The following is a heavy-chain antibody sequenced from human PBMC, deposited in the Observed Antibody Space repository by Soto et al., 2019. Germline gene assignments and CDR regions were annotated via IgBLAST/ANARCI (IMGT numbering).Heavy chain of an antibody. V-gene: IGHV2-5*02. CDR3: ASRQEYNTNWNSGWFDP. CDR1: GFSISTSGVG. Sequence: QITLRESGPTLVKPRQTLTLTCTFSGFSISTSGVGVGWIRQPPGKALEWLAVIYWDDDKRYSPSLRTRLTINKDTSKNQVVLTMTDMDPVDTATYYCASRQEYNTNWNSGWFDPWGQGTLVSVSS. J-gene: IGHJ5*02. D-gene: IGHD1-20*01. CDR2: IYWDDDK.